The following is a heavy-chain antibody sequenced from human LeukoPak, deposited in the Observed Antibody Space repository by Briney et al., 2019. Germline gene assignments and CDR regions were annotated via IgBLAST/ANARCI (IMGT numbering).Heavy chain of an antibody. CDR1: GGSFSGYY. V-gene: IGHV4-34*01. CDR2: INHSGST. Sequence: SETLSLTCAVYGGSFSGYYWSWIRQPPGKGLEWIGEINHSGSTNYNPSLKSRVTISVDTTKNQFSLKLSSVTAADTTAHYFWREWSGSGWYRFWYFDLWGRGTLVTVSS. CDR3: WREWSGSGWYRFWYFDL. J-gene: IGHJ2*01. D-gene: IGHD6-19*01.